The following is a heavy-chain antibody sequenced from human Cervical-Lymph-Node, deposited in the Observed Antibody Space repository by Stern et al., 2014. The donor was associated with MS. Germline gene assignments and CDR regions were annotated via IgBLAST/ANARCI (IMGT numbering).Heavy chain of an antibody. CDR3: ARDRVTIPSSSSHGVDV. J-gene: IGHJ6*02. CDR1: GFTFSSYS. Sequence: EVHLVESGGGLVQPGGSLRLSCAASGFTFSSYSMNWVRQAPGTGLEWVSYIGSSSSPIYYADSVKGRFTISRDNAKNSVYLEMNSLRAEDTAVYYCARDRVTIPSSSSHGVDVWGQGTTVTVSS. CDR2: IGSSSSPI. V-gene: IGHV3-48*01. D-gene: IGHD3-3*01.